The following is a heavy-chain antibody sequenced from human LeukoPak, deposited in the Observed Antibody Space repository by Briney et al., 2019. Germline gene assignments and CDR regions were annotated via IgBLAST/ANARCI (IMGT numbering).Heavy chain of an antibody. CDR2: ISYDGNNK. Sequence: GGSLRLSCAASGFTITNFALPWVRQAPGKGLEWVAVISYDGNNKYYADSVKGRFTISRDISKTNLYLQMNSLRAEDTAKYFCAKKFKGELSPLGDDWGQGNLVTVSS. CDR3: AKKFKGELSPLGDD. D-gene: IGHD1-7*01. CDR1: GFTITNFA. V-gene: IGHV3-30-3*01. J-gene: IGHJ4*02.